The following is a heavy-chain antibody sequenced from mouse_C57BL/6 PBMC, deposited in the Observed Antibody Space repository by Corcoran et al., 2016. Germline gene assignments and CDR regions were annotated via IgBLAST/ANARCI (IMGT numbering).Heavy chain of an antibody. CDR3: RPSGSSYGYFDV. V-gene: IGHV14-1*01. J-gene: IGHJ1*03. CDR2: IDPEDGDT. CDR1: GFNIKDYY. Sequence: EVQLQQSGAELVRPGASVKLSCTASGFNIKDYYMHWVKQRPEQGLEWIVRIDPEDGDTAYAPKFQGKDTITADTSSNTADLQLSSLTAEDTAVYYWRPSGSSYGYFDVWGTGTTVTVSS. D-gene: IGHD1-1*01.